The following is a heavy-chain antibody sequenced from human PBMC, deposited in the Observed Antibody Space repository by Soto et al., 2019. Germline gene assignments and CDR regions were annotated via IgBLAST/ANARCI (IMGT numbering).Heavy chain of an antibody. CDR2: LSAYNGNR. V-gene: IGHV1-18*01. D-gene: IGHD3-9*01. Sequence: QVQLLQSGAEVKKPGASVKVSCKASGYTFTHYGITWLRQAPGQGTEWMGWLSAYNGNREYAPNLQDRVTMTTVTSTSTAYRELGSLRSYDTAVYYCARPQSVILTESYSSLFDSWGQGTLVTVSS. CDR3: ARPQSVILTESYSSLFDS. J-gene: IGHJ5*01. CDR1: GYTFTHYG.